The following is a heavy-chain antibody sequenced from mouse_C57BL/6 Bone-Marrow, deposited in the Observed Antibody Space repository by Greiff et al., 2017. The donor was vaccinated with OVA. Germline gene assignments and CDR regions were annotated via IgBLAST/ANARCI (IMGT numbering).Heavy chain of an antibody. J-gene: IGHJ1*03. D-gene: IGHD2-2*01. CDR3: ARDAGIGYERYFDV. CDR1: GFTFSDFY. Sequence: EVKLVESGGGLVQSGRSLRLSCATSGFTFSDFYMEWVRQAPGKGLEWIAASRNKANDYTTEYSASVKGRFIVSRDTSQSILYLQMNALRAEDTAIYYCARDAGIGYERYFDVWGTGTTVTVSS. CDR2: SRNKANDYTT. V-gene: IGHV7-1*01.